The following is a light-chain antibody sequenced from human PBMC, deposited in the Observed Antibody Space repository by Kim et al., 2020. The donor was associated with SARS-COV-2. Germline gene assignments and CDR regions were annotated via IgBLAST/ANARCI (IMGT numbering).Light chain of an antibody. V-gene: IGKV3-20*01. CDR3: QQYDFSPPALT. J-gene: IGKJ4*01. CDR1: QSVSGDY. Sequence: PGERATLSCRASQSVSGDYLVWYQQRRGQAPRLLIYGAFTRATGIPDRFSGSGSGTDFTLTISRLEPEDFAVYYCQQYDFSPPALTFGGGTKVEIK. CDR2: GAF.